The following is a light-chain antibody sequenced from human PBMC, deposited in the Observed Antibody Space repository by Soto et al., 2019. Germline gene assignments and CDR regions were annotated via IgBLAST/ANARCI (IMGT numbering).Light chain of an antibody. CDR2: EAS. CDR3: SLYTSENTYV. Sequence: QSALTQPASVSGSPGQSITISCTGGSSDVGGYNRVSWYQQHPGKAPKLIIYEASNRPSGVPDRFSGSKSGNTASLTISGLQAADEADYYCSLYTSENTYVFGTGTKLTVL. J-gene: IGLJ1*01. CDR1: SSDVGGYNR. V-gene: IGLV2-14*01.